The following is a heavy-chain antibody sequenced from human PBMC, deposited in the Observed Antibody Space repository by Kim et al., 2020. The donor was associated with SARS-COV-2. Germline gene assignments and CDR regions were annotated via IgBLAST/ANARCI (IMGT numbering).Heavy chain of an antibody. J-gene: IGHJ4*02. V-gene: IGHV3-33*01. D-gene: IGHD2-2*01. Sequence: GGSLRLSCAASGFTFSSYGMHWVRQAPGKGLEWVAVIWYDGSNKYYADSVKGRFTISRDNSKNTLYLQMNSLRAEDTAVYYCARDSYCSSTSCDPAFDYWGRGTLVTVSS. CDR1: GFTFSSYG. CDR3: ARDSYCSSTSCDPAFDY. CDR2: IWYDGSNK.